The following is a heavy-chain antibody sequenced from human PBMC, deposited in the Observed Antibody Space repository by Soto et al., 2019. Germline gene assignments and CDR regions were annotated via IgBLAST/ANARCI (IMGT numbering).Heavy chain of an antibody. CDR1: GYTFASYD. CDR3: ARAGDIVAPFDY. J-gene: IGHJ4*02. D-gene: IGHD5-12*01. Sequence: ASVKVSCKASGYTFASYDINWVRQATGQGLEWMGWMNPNSGNTGYAQKFQGRVTMTRNTSISTAYMELSSLRSEDTAVYYCARAGDIVAPFDYWGQGTLVTVSS. V-gene: IGHV1-8*01. CDR2: MNPNSGNT.